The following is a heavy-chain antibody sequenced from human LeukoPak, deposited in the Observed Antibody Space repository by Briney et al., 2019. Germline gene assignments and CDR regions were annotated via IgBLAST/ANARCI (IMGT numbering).Heavy chain of an antibody. CDR3: ARDRYYYDSSGYYKGIDY. D-gene: IGHD3-22*01. CDR2: IYYSGST. CDR1: GGSISSSYSY. V-gene: IGHV4-39*07. Sequence: SETLSLTCTVSGGSISSSYSYWGWIRQPPGKGLEWIGNIYYSGSTYYNPSLKSRVTISVDTSKNQFSLKLSSVTAADTAVYYCARDRYYYDSSGYYKGIDYWGQGTLVTVSS. J-gene: IGHJ4*02.